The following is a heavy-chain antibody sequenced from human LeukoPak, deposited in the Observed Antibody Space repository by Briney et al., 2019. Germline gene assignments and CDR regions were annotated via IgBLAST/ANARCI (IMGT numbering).Heavy chain of an antibody. V-gene: IGHV3-53*01. CDR1: GFTVSSNY. Sequence: GGSLRLSCAASGFTVSSNYMSWVRQAPGKGLEWVSVIYSGGSTYYADSVKGRFTISRDNSKNTLYLQMNSLRAEVTAVYYCARDSRGYSYGFDYWGQGTLVTVSS. D-gene: IGHD5-18*01. CDR3: ARDSRGYSYGFDY. CDR2: IYSGGST. J-gene: IGHJ4*02.